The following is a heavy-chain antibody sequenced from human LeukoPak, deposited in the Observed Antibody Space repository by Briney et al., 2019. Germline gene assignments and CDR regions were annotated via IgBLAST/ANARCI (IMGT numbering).Heavy chain of an antibody. CDR2: IYYSGST. D-gene: IGHD6-19*01. CDR3: ASHETPGIAVAGTAVY. Sequence: SETLSLTCTVSGGSISSSSYYWGWIRQPPGKGLEWIGSIYYSGSTYYNPSLKSRVTISVDTSKNQFSLKLSSVTAADTAVYYCASHETPGIAVAGTAVYWGQGTLVTVSS. J-gene: IGHJ4*02. CDR1: GGSISSSSYY. V-gene: IGHV4-39*01.